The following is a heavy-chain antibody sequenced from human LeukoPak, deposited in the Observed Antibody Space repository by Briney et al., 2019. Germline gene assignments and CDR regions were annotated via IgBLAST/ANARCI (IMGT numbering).Heavy chain of an antibody. Sequence: GGSLGLFCAVSGLTLRVYILEWASQAPGRGLEWVGRIRRGTNHYITEYAASVKDRFTISIDDSNNSRSLHMNSLKTEGTAVYDGSRDGGDGGNSAFDIWGQGTMVIVSS. D-gene: IGHD4-23*01. CDR3: SRDGGDGGNSAFDI. CDR2: IRRGTNHYIT. J-gene: IGHJ3*02. CDR1: GLTLRVYI. V-gene: IGHV3-72*01.